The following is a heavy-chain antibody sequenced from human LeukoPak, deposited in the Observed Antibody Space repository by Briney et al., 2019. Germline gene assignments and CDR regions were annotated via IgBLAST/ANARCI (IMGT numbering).Heavy chain of an antibody. CDR3: ARVTVSSSEVIFDY. Sequence: GGSLRFSCAASGFTFSSFWMHWVRQAPGKGLVWVSRINSDGSTITYADSVKGRFTISRDNARNTLYLQMNSLRAEDTAVYYCARVTVSSSEVIFDYWGQGSLVAVSS. CDR1: GFTFSSFW. J-gene: IGHJ4*02. CDR2: INSDGSTI. D-gene: IGHD2-21*01. V-gene: IGHV3-74*01.